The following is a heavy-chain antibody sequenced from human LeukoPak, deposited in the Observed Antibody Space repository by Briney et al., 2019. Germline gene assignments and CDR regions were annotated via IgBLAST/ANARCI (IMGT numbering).Heavy chain of an antibody. Sequence: PSETLSLTCTVSGGSISSSSYYWGWIRQPPGKGLEWIGSIYYSGSTYYNPSLKSRVTISVDTSKNQFSLKLSSVTAADTAVYYCAGQTGDSGDHAFDYWGQGTLVTVSS. V-gene: IGHV4-39*01. J-gene: IGHJ4*02. CDR1: GGSISSSSYY. CDR2: IYYSGST. D-gene: IGHD4-17*01. CDR3: AGQTGDSGDHAFDY.